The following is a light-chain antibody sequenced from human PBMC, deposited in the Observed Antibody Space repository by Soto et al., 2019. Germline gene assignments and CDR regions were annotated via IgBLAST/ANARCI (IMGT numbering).Light chain of an antibody. CDR3: QQTYSTPPIT. CDR1: QDISTY. Sequence: DIQMTQSPSSLSASVGARVTITGRASQDISTYLNWYQKKPGKAPKLMXYAASSLQSGVPSRFSGSESETDFTLTISSLQTEDFANYSCQQTYSTPPITFGQGTRLEIK. CDR2: AAS. J-gene: IGKJ5*01. V-gene: IGKV1-39*01.